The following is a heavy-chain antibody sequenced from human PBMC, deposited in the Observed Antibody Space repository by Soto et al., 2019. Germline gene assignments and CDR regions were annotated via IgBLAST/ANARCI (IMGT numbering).Heavy chain of an antibody. CDR3: ARDAVEYRQLCYFDY. Sequence: QVQLVESGGGVVQPGRSLRLSCAASGFTFSSYAMHWVRQAPGKGLEWVAVISYDGSNKYYADSVKGRFNISRENSNNTLYLQMNSLIAEDTVVYYCARDAVEYRQLCYFDYWGQGTLVTVSS. J-gene: IGHJ4*02. V-gene: IGHV3-30-3*01. D-gene: IGHD5-18*01. CDR1: GFTFSSYA. CDR2: ISYDGSNK.